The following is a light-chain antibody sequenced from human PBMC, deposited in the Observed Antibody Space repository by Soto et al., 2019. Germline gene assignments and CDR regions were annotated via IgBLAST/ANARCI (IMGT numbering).Light chain of an antibody. V-gene: IGKV3-15*01. CDR1: QSVNSN. J-gene: IGKJ1*01. Sequence: EIVMTQSPATLSVSPGERATLSCRASQSVNSNLAWYHQKPGQAPRRLFSGASTRAAGTPSRFGGSGSWTAFSLSTSSMQSEDIGVYFCQQYKTWPSFGQGTKVEIK. CDR2: GAS. CDR3: QQYKTWPS.